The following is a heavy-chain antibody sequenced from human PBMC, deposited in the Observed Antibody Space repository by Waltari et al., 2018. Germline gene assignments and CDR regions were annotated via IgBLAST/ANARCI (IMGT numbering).Heavy chain of an antibody. CDR1: GYSISSGYY. J-gene: IGHJ3*02. CDR3: ARDLRWQWLVRADAFDI. Sequence: QVQLQESGPGLVKPSETLSLTCAVSGYSISSGYYWGWFRHPPGKGLEWIGSIYHSGSTYYNPSLKSRVTISVDTSKNQFSLKLSSVTAADTAVYYCARDLRWQWLVRADAFDIWGQGTMVTVSS. D-gene: IGHD6-19*01. V-gene: IGHV4-38-2*02. CDR2: IYHSGST.